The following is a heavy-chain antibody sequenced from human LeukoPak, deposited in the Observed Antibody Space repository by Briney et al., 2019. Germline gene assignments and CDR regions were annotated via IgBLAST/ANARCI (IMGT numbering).Heavy chain of an antibody. Sequence: GGSLRLSCAASGFTFSSYAMHWVRQAPGKGLEWVAVISYDGSNKYYADSVKGRFTISRDNSKNALYLQMNSLRAEDTAVYYCASRYCSSTSCPDYWGQGTLVTVSS. CDR2: ISYDGSNK. J-gene: IGHJ4*02. CDR3: ASRYCSSTSCPDY. V-gene: IGHV3-30-3*01. D-gene: IGHD2-2*01. CDR1: GFTFSSYA.